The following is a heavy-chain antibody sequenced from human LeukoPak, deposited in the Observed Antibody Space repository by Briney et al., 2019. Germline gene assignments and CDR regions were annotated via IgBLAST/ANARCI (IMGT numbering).Heavy chain of an antibody. D-gene: IGHD3-3*01. J-gene: IGHJ4*02. CDR3: AREVDFWSGSQGYFDY. Sequence: PGGSLRLSCAASGFTFSSYEMNWVRQAPGKGLEWVSYISSSGSTIYYADSVKGRFTIARDNAKNSLYLQMHSLRAEDTAVYYCAREVDFWSGSQGYFDYWGQGTLVTVSS. CDR2: ISSSGSTI. CDR1: GFTFSSYE. V-gene: IGHV3-48*03.